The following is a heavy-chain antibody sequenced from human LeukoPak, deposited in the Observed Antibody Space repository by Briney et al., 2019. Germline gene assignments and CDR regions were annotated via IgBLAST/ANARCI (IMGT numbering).Heavy chain of an antibody. CDR1: GGTFSSYA. Sequence: ASVKVSCKASGGTFSSYAISWVRQAPGQGLEWMGRIIPILGIANYAQKFQGRVTITADKSTSTAYMELSSLRSEDTAVYYCARVLWFGELNCYYYGMDVWGQGTTVTVSS. V-gene: IGHV1-69*04. CDR2: IIPILGIA. J-gene: IGHJ6*02. CDR3: ARVLWFGELNCYYYGMDV. D-gene: IGHD3-10*01.